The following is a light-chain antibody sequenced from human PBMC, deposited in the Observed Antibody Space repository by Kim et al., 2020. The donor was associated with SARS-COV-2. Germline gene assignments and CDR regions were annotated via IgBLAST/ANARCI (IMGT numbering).Light chain of an antibody. Sequence: DIQMTQSPSSLSASVGDGVTITCRASHNIDNDLSWYQQKTGKAPKVLIFAASALQSGVPARFSGRGSGTDFTLTITSLQPEDSARYYCQQSSSFPYTLGQGTNLEI. CDR3: QQSSSFPYT. V-gene: IGKV1-39*01. CDR2: AAS. J-gene: IGKJ2*01. CDR1: HNIDND.